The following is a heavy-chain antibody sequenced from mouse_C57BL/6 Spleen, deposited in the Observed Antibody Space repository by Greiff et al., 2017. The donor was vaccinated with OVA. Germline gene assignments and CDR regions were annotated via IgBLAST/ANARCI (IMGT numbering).Heavy chain of an antibody. Sequence: VKLMESGPGLVQPSQSLSITCTVSGFSLTSYGVHWVRQSPGKGLEWLGVIWRGGSTAYNAAFISSLSISKDNSKSQVCFKRNSLQADDTAIYYCARTGRLPYLGDWGQGTTLTVAS. CDR2: IWRGGST. D-gene: IGHD3-2*02. CDR3: ARTGRLPYLGD. J-gene: IGHJ2*01. V-gene: IGHV2-2*01. CDR1: GFSLTSYG.